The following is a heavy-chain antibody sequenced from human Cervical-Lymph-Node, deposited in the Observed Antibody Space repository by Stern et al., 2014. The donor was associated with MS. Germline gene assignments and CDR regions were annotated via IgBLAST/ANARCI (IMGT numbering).Heavy chain of an antibody. D-gene: IGHD2-8*02. J-gene: IGHJ4*02. CDR2: VYYSGAT. V-gene: IGHV4-39*01. Sequence: QVQLQESGPGLVKPSETLSLTCAVSGDSISSYTHYWAWIRQPPGKGLEWIGSVYYSGATYYNTSLKSPVPISVDTPKNHFSLGLNSVTAADTAVYYCAKHACTGAACPFDLWGQGTLVTVSS. CDR3: AKHACTGAACPFDL. CDR1: GDSISSYTHY.